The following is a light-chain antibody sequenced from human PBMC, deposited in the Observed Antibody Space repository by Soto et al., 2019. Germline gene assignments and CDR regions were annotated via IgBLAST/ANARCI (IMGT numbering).Light chain of an antibody. Sequence: QSALTQPASVSGSPGQSITISCTGTSSDIGNYNYISWYQQLPGKAPKLLIYEVSDRPSGIPIRFSGSKFDNTAYLTISGLQAEDEADYYCTSYASTTTLDVFGTGTKVTVL. CDR2: EVS. CDR3: TSYASTTTLDV. V-gene: IGLV2-14*01. J-gene: IGLJ1*01. CDR1: SSDIGNYNY.